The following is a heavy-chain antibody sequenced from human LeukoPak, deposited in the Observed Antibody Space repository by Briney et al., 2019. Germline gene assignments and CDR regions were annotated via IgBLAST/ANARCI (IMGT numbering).Heavy chain of an antibody. J-gene: IGHJ6*03. CDR3: AHRGGSSWTYYYYYYMDV. D-gene: IGHD6-13*01. CDR2: SYWDDDK. CDR1: GFSLSTRGGG. V-gene: IGHV2-5*02. Sequence: KESGPTLVKPTQTLTLTCTFSGFSLSTRGGGVGWIRQPPGKALEWLSLSYWDDDKRYSPSRKSRLTITKDTSKNQVVLTMTNMDPVDTATYYCAHRGGSSWTYYYYYYMDVWGKGTTVTVSS.